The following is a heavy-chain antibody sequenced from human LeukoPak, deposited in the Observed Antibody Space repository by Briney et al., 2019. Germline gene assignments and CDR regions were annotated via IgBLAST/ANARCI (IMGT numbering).Heavy chain of an antibody. CDR1: GITLSNYG. J-gene: IGHJ4*02. CDR2: ISGSGGAT. D-gene: IGHD1-26*01. CDR3: GKYLQTSVGANDY. Sequence: GGSLRLSCAVSGITLSNYGMSWVRQAPGKGLEWVSVISGSGGATFYGDSVQGRFTISRDNSRDTLYLQMNSLTAEDTAVYYCGKYLQTSVGANDYWGQGTLVTVSS. V-gene: IGHV3-23*01.